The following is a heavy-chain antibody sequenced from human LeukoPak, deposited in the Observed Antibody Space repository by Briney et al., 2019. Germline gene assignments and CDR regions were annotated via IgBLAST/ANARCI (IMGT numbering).Heavy chain of an antibody. J-gene: IGHJ6*03. CDR2: ISYDGSNK. V-gene: IGHV3-30*03. CDR3: ARDRLDCSSTSCYRLYYMDV. CDR1: GFTFSSYG. Sequence: SLRLSCAASGFTFSSYGMHWVRQAPGKGLEWVAVISYDGSNKYYADSVKGRFTISRDNSKNTLYLQMNSLRAEDTAVYYCARDRLDCSSTSCYRLYYMDVWGKGTTVTVSS. D-gene: IGHD2-2*02.